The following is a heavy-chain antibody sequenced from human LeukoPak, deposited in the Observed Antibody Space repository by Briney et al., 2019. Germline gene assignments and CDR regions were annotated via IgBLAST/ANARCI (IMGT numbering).Heavy chain of an antibody. J-gene: IGHJ4*02. D-gene: IGHD3-16*01. Sequence: GSLRLSCAASGFTVSNSYMSWVRQAPGKGPEWIGYFHNSGTSTYNPSLKSRVTISADTSENQFSLKLNSLTTADTAVYYCTRGAGWLIDYWGQGILVTVSS. CDR1: GFTVSNSY. V-gene: IGHV4-59*02. CDR3: TRGAGWLIDY. CDR2: FHNSGTS.